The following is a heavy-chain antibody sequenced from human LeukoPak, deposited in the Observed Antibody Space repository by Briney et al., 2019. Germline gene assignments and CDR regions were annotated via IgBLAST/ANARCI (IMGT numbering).Heavy chain of an antibody. CDR2: IGSSDGTT. D-gene: IGHD1-26*01. Sequence: PGGSLRLSCAASGFTFSNAWMSWVRQAPGKGLEWVSVIGSSDGTTYYTDSVKGRFVISRDNFKSTLYLQMSSLRVEDTAVYYCARGGGSYYEYFDYWGQGTLVTVSS. J-gene: IGHJ4*02. CDR1: GFTFSNAW. CDR3: ARGGGSYYEYFDY. V-gene: IGHV3-23*01.